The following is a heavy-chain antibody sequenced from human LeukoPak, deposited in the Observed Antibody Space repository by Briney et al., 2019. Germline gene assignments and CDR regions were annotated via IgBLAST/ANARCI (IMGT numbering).Heavy chain of an antibody. J-gene: IGHJ5*02. Sequence: GESLKISCQGSGYRFTNYWIDWVRQMPGKGLEWMGVIYPGDSNARYSPSFQGQVTISADKSTSTAYLQWSSLKASDTAMYYCARQEYCSGGSCYTWFDPWGQGTLVTVSS. D-gene: IGHD2-15*01. CDR2: IYPGDSNA. CDR3: ARQEYCSGGSCYTWFDP. V-gene: IGHV5-51*01. CDR1: GYRFTNYW.